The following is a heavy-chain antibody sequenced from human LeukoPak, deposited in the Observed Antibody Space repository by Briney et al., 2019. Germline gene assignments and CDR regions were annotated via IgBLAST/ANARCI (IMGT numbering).Heavy chain of an antibody. J-gene: IGHJ4*02. CDR3: ARGAPGYCSSTTCPLDY. Sequence: PSETLSLTCTVSGGSISSYYWSWIRQPPGKGLEWIGYIYYSGSTNYNPSLKSRVTISVDTSKNQFSLKLSSETAADTAVYYCARGAPGYCSSTTCPLDYWGQGTLVTVSS. V-gene: IGHV4-59*01. CDR2: IYYSGST. D-gene: IGHD2-2*01. CDR1: GGSISSYY.